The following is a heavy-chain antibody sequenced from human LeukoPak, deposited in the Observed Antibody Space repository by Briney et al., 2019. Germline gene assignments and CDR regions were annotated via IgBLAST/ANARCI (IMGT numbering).Heavy chain of an antibody. J-gene: IGHJ6*02. Sequence: SETLSLTCAVYGGSFSGYYWTWIRQPPGKGLEWIGEIYHSGDTTYNPSLKSRITISVDTSKNQFSLKLSSVTAADTAVYYCARRMVDYYYGMDVWGQGTTVTVSS. D-gene: IGHD2-15*01. CDR2: IYHSGDT. V-gene: IGHV4-34*01. CDR3: ARRMVDYYYGMDV. CDR1: GGSFSGYY.